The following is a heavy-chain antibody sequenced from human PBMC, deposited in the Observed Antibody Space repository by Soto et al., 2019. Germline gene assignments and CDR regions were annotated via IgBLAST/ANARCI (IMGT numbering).Heavy chain of an antibody. CDR1: GGSISSYY. D-gene: IGHD3-9*01. V-gene: IGHV4-59*01. Sequence: PSETLSLTCTVSGGSISSYYWSWIRQPPGKGLEWIGYIYYSGSTNYNPSLKSRVTISVDTSKNQFSLKLSSVTAADTAVYYCARVPVLRYFDWSPSGMDVWGQGTTVTVS. CDR2: IYYSGST. J-gene: IGHJ6*02. CDR3: ARVPVLRYFDWSPSGMDV.